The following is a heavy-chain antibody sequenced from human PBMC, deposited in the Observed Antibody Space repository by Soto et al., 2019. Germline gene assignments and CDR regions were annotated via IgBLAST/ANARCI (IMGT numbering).Heavy chain of an antibody. CDR2: INHSGST. CDR3: ARWHTMVRGVIKTSGRWPGYMHV. CDR1: GGSFSGYY. V-gene: IGHV4-34*01. Sequence: SENLSLTCAVYGGSFSGYYWSWIRQPPGKGLEWIGEINHSGSTNYNPSLKSRVTISVDTSKNQFSLKLSSVTAADTAVYYCARWHTMVRGVIKTSGRWPGYMHVWGKGNTVT. D-gene: IGHD3-10*01. J-gene: IGHJ6*03.